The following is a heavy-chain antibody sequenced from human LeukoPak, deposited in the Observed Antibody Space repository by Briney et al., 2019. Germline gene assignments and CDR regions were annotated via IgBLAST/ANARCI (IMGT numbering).Heavy chain of an antibody. D-gene: IGHD5-24*01. CDR2: ISGSGGST. J-gene: IGHJ3*02. Sequence: GGSLRLSCAASGFTFSSYAMSWVRQAPGKGLEWVSAISGSGGSTYYADSVKGRFTISRDNSKNTLYLVMNSLRVDDTAVYYCAKAVDLATISVDIWGQGTMVTVSS. CDR3: AKAVDLATISVDI. CDR1: GFTFSSYA. V-gene: IGHV3-23*01.